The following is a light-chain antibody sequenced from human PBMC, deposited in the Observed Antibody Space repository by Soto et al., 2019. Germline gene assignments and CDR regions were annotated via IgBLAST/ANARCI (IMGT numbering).Light chain of an antibody. CDR1: QSISSC. V-gene: IGKV1-5*03. J-gene: IGKJ1*01. Sequence: DIQMTQSPSTLSASVGDRVTITCRASQSISSCLAWYQQKPGKAPKLLIYKASSLESGVPSRFSGSGSGTEFILTLSSLQPDDSATYFCQLCNTCSGTFGQGTKVES. CDR2: KAS. CDR3: QLCNTCSGT.